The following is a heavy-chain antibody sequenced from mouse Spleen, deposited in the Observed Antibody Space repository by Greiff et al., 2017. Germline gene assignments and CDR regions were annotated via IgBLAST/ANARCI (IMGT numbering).Heavy chain of an antibody. CDR1: GFTFSSYA. CDR2: ISDGGSYT. CDR3: ARDHRANFDY. D-gene: IGHD3-1*01. Sequence: EVKLMESGGGLVKPGGSLKLSCAASGFTFSSYAMSWVRQTPEKRLEWVATISDGGSYTYYPDNVKGRFTISRDNAKNNLYLQMSHLKSEDTAMYYCARDHRANFDYWGQGTTLTVSS. J-gene: IGHJ2*01. V-gene: IGHV5-4*01.